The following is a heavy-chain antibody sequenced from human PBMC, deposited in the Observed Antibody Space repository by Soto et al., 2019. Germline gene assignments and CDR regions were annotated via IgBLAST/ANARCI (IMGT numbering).Heavy chain of an antibody. CDR3: ARDFAYFDS. Sequence: QVQLQESGPGLVKTSETLSLTCTVSGGSFKSGSYSWSWIRQPPGKGLEWIGYVYHTGRTSYNPSLKSRVSISMDTSKNQFSLNLGSVTAADTAVYFCARDFAYFDSWGQGTLVTVSS. CDR2: VYHTGRT. CDR1: GGSFKSGSYS. V-gene: IGHV4-61*01. D-gene: IGHD3-3*01. J-gene: IGHJ4*02.